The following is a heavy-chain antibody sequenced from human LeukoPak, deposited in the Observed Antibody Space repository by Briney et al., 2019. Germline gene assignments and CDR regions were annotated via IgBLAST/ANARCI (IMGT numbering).Heavy chain of an antibody. D-gene: IGHD4-23*01. CDR3: ARRAGGYSHPYDY. CDR2: IYSGGTT. V-gene: IGHV3-53*01. CDR1: GFTVSGNY. J-gene: IGHJ4*02. Sequence: GGSLRLSCAASGFTVSGNYMSWVRQAPGKGLEWVSLIYSGGTTYYADSVKGRFTISRDNSKNTLYLQMNSPRAEDTAVYYCARRAGGYSHPYDYWGQGILVTVSS.